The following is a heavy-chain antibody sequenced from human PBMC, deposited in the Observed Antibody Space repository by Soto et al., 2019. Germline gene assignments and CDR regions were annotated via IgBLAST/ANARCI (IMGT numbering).Heavy chain of an antibody. D-gene: IGHD6-13*01. J-gene: IGHJ4*02. Sequence: EVQLVESGGGLVQPGGSLRLSCAASGFTVSSNYMSWVRQAPGKGLEWVSVIYSGGSTYYADSVKGRFTISRHNSKNTLYLQMNSLRAEDTAVYYCARGAPRSRWYEDYWGQGTLVTVSS. CDR2: IYSGGST. CDR3: ARGAPRSRWYEDY. CDR1: GFTVSSNY. V-gene: IGHV3-53*04.